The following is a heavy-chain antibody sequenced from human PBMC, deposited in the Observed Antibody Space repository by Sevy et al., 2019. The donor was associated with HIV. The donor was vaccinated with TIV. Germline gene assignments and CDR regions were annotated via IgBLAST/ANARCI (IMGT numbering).Heavy chain of an antibody. CDR2: IKSKTEGATR. CDR1: GFTFSNAW. V-gene: IGHV3-15*01. Sequence: GGSLRLSCAASGFTFSNAWMSWVRQAPGKGLEWVGRIKSKTEGATRDFADSVKGRLLISRDDSRNTVFLQMNSLKTEDTAVYYCTAGVGASDFDYWGQGTLVTVSS. J-gene: IGHJ4*02. CDR3: TAGVGASDFDY. D-gene: IGHD1-26*01.